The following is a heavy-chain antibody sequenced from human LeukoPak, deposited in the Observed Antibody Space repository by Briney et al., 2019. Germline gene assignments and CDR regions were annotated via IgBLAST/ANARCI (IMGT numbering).Heavy chain of an antibody. CDR1: GLTLRSYA. Sequence: GGSLRLSCAASGLTLRSYAMSWVRQAPREGREWVSAISGSGGSTYYADSVKGQFTIHSDSSKNTMYLQMNTLRAEDTAVYYCAKDLTGSGLHVWFAPWGQGTLVTVSS. CDR3: AKDLTGSGLHVWFAP. D-gene: IGHD6-19*01. CDR2: ISGSGGST. V-gene: IGHV3-23*01. J-gene: IGHJ5*02.